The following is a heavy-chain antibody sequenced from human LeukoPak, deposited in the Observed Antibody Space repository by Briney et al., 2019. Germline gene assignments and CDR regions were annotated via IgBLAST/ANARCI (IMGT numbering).Heavy chain of an antibody. V-gene: IGHV3-7*01. CDR3: ARGSLYYFEMFDF. Sequence: PGGSLRLSCAASGFNFSNYWMTWVRQAPGKGLEWVANIKQGGSEKYYVDSVKGRFTISRDNAQNSLYLQMNSLRADDTAIYYCARGSLYYFEMFDFWGQGTLVTVSS. CDR2: IKQGGSEK. D-gene: IGHD3-22*01. J-gene: IGHJ4*02. CDR1: GFNFSNYW.